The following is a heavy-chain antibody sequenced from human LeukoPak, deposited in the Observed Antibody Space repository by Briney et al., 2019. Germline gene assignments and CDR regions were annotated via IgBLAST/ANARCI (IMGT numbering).Heavy chain of an antibody. CDR1: VFTLCSNS. D-gene: IGHD4/OR15-4a*01. V-gene: IGHV3-53*01. Sequence: PGGSLRLSCTVSVFTLCSNSMRWIRQATGRGLEWVSFIYYSSRIHYSDSGKGRFPISRDNSQDTLYLQMHSRRAEGTAVLYCARRAGAYSHPYDYWGQGTLVTVSS. CDR3: ARRAGAYSHPYDY. J-gene: IGHJ4*02. CDR2: IYYSSRI.